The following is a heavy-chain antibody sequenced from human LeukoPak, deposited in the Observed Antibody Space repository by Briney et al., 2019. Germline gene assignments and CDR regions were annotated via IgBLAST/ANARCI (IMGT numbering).Heavy chain of an antibody. CDR2: ISYDGSNK. CDR3: ARETPGAVAGLGSFDY. J-gene: IGHJ4*02. V-gene: IGHV3-30-3*01. CDR1: GFTFSSYA. Sequence: PGGSLRLSCAASGFTFSSYAMHWVRQAPGKGLEWVAVISYDGSNKYYADSVKGRFTISRDNSKNTLYLQMNSLRAEDTAVYYCARETPGAVAGLGSFDYWGQGTLVTVSS. D-gene: IGHD6-19*01.